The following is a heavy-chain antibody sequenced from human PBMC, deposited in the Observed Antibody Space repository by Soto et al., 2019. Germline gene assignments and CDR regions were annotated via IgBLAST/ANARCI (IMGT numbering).Heavy chain of an antibody. J-gene: IGHJ4*02. CDR2: TNEGSGNT. Sequence: ASVKVSCKATGYSFKNYAVHWVRQAPGQRLEWMGFTNEGSGNTRFSQKFQGRISITRDTSASTVYLDPSSLTSEDTAIYYCARGDRSVSGVVTLDHWGPGTLVTVSS. CDR1: GYSFKNYA. D-gene: IGHD3-3*01. V-gene: IGHV1-3*01. CDR3: ARGDRSVSGVVTLDH.